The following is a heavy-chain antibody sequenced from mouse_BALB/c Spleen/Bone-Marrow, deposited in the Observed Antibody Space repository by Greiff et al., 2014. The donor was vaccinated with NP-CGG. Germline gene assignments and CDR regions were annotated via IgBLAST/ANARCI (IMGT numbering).Heavy chain of an antibody. D-gene: IGHD1-1*01. V-gene: IGHV14-3*02. J-gene: IGHJ3*01. CDR3: AFYYYGSSLFAY. CDR2: IDPANGNT. CDR1: GFNIKDTY. Sequence: EVQGVESGAELVKPGASVKLSRTASGFNIKDTYMHWVKQRPEQGLEWIGRIDPANGNTKYDPKFQGKATITADTSSNTAYLQLSSLASEDTAVYYCAFYYYGSSLFAYWGQGTLVTVSA.